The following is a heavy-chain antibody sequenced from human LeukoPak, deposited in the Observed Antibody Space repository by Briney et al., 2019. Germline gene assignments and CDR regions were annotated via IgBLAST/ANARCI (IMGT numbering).Heavy chain of an antibody. D-gene: IGHD2-2*01. J-gene: IGHJ5*02. CDR1: GYTFTSYG. Sequence: GASVKVSCKASGYTFTSYGISWVRQAPGQGLEWMGWISAYNGNTNYAQKLQGRVTMTTDTSTSTAYMELRSLRSDDTAVYYCARDGFEGVVVPAAISWFDPWGQGTLVTVSS. CDR3: ARDGFEGVVVPAAISWFDP. V-gene: IGHV1-18*01. CDR2: ISAYNGNT.